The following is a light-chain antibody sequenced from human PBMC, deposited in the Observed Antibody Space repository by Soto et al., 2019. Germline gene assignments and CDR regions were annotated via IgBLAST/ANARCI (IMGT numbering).Light chain of an antibody. CDR2: ATS. Sequence: DVQMTQSPSSLSAFVGDRVTITCRASQGIAPYLAWFQQKPGKVPKLLIYATSTLQSVVPSRFSGSASGTHFTLTISRLQPEDGGTYYCQKYNSAPLTFGGGTKVEIK. J-gene: IGKJ4*01. CDR1: QGIAPY. V-gene: IGKV1-27*01. CDR3: QKYNSAPLT.